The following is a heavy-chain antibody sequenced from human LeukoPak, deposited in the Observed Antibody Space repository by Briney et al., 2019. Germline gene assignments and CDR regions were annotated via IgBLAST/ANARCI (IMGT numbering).Heavy chain of an antibody. V-gene: IGHV3-74*01. CDR2: INNDGSST. J-gene: IGHJ4*02. Sequence: PGGSLRLSCAASGFVFNDYWMHWVRQAPGKGLVWVSRINNDGSSTDYADSVQGRFTVSRDNAKNTLHLQINNLRAEGTAVYYCARDRVYGGKLNLGYWGQGTLVTVSS. D-gene: IGHD4-23*01. CDR1: GFVFNDYW. CDR3: ARDRVYGGKLNLGY.